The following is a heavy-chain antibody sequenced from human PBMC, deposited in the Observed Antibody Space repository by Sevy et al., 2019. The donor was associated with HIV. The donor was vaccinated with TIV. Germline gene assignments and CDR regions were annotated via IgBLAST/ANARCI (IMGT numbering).Heavy chain of an antibody. CDR1: GFTISNNY. J-gene: IGHJ4*02. CDR2: IYSGGAT. V-gene: IGHV3-53*01. CDR3: AEGPLRGY. Sequence: GGSLRLSCAVSGFTISNNYMSWVRQAPGRGLEWVSLIYSGGATRYADSVKGRFTISRDNSANTLYLQMNNLRAEDTAVYYCAEGPLRGYWGQGTLVTVSS.